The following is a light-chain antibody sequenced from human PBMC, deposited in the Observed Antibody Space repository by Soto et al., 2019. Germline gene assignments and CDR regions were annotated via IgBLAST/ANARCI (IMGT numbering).Light chain of an antibody. J-gene: IGLJ3*02. V-gene: IGLV4-69*01. CDR3: QTWGTGPWV. CDR1: SGHSSYA. Sequence: QLVLTQSPSASASLGASVKLTCTLSSGHSSYAIAWHQQQPEKGPRYLMKLNSDDTHTKGDGIPDRFSGSSSGAERYLTISSVQSEDEADYYCQTWGTGPWVFGGGTQLTVL. CDR2: LNSDDTH.